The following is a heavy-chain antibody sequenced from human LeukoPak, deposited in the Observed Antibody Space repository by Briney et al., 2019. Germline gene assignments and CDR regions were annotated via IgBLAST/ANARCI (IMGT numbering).Heavy chain of an antibody. V-gene: IGHV3-23*01. CDR3: AKSYSNYYYGMDV. J-gene: IGHJ6*02. CDR1: GFTFSGYA. CDR2: ISGSGGST. Sequence: GVLRLSCAASGFTFSGYALSWVRRAPGKGLDRVSAISGSGGSTYYADSVKGRFTISRDNSKNTLYLQVNSLRAEDTAVYYCAKSYSNYYYGMDVWGQGTTVTVSS. D-gene: IGHD4-11*01.